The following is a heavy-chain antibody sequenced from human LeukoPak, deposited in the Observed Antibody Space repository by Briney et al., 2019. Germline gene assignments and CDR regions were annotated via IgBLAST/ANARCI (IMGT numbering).Heavy chain of an antibody. CDR3: ARVGITMVRGVIMWANWFDP. Sequence: GGSLRLSCAASGFTFSNYAVHWVRQAPGKGLEWVAVISYDGSNKFYADSVKGRFSISRDNSKNTLSLQLNSLRAEDTAVYYCARVGITMVRGVIMWANWFDPWGQGTLVTVSS. J-gene: IGHJ5*02. CDR1: GFTFSNYA. V-gene: IGHV3-30*04. D-gene: IGHD3-10*01. CDR2: ISYDGSNK.